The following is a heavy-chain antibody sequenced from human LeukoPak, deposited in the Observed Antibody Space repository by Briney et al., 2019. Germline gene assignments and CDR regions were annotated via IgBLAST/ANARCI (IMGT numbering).Heavy chain of an antibody. Sequence: GGSLRLSCGASGFTFSNYGMLWVRQAPGKGLEWVAFIRYDGNNKLYADSMKGRFTISRDNSKNTLYLHINSLRAEDTAVYYCARVRYFDWLGPFDYWGQGTLVTVSS. V-gene: IGHV3-30*02. CDR3: ARVRYFDWLGPFDY. J-gene: IGHJ4*02. D-gene: IGHD3-9*01. CDR1: GFTFSNYG. CDR2: IRYDGNNK.